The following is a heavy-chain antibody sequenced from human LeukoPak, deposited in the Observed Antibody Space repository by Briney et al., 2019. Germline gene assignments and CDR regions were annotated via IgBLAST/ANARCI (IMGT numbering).Heavy chain of an antibody. CDR3: AKVGGGGGYYRNWFDP. J-gene: IGHJ5*02. D-gene: IGHD3-10*01. Sequence: GGSLRLSCAASGFTFSSYGMHWVRQAPGKGLEWVAFIRYDGSNKYYADSVKGRFTISRDNTKNSLYLQMNSLRAEDTAFYYCAKVGGGGGYYRNWFDPWGQGTLVTVSS. V-gene: IGHV3-30*02. CDR2: IRYDGSNK. CDR1: GFTFSSYG.